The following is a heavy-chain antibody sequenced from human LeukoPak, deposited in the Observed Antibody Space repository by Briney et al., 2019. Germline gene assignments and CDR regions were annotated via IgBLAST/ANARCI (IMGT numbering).Heavy chain of an antibody. CDR2: IDFDGTIT. CDR1: GFTFTNHW. CDR3: ARDLTWNQVDF. Sequence: GGSLRLSCAASGFTFTNHWMHWIRQAPEKGPMWVSRIDFDGTITTYADSVEGRFTISRDNTKNMLYLQMNSLRVDDTAVYYCARDLTWNQVDFWGQGTLVTVSS. D-gene: IGHD1-14*01. J-gene: IGHJ4*02. V-gene: IGHV3-74*01.